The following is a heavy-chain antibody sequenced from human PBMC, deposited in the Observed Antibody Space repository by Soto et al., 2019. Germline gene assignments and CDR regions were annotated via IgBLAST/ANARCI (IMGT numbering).Heavy chain of an antibody. CDR2: IYSAGNT. CDR3: ARDFVVGGPTINYYYGMDV. Sequence: VRQAPGKGLEWISIIYSAGNTYYADSVKGRFTISRDNSKNTLYLQMNSLGAEDTAVYYCARDFVVGGPTINYYYGMDVWGQGTKVTVSS. V-gene: IGHV3-66*01. D-gene: IGHD1-26*01. J-gene: IGHJ6*02.